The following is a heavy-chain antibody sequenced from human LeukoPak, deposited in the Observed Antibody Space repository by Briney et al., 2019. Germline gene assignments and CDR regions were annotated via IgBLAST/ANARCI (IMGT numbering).Heavy chain of an antibody. V-gene: IGHV4-30-4*01. CDR2: IYNSGRT. J-gene: IGHJ4*02. D-gene: IGHD4-17*01. CDR3: ARVADEFGDYGFDS. CDR1: GGPISSATYY. Sequence: PSETLSLTCAVSGGPISSATYYWSWIRQPPGKGLEWVGPIYNSGRTYYNPSLKRRLTMSLDTSRNPFSLRPSSVTAADTAVYHCARVADEFGDYGFDSWGQGTLVTVSS.